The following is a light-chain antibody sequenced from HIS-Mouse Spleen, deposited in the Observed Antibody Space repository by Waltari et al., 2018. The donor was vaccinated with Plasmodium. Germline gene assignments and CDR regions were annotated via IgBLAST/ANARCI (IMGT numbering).Light chain of an antibody. V-gene: IGLV2-23*01. CDR2: EGS. Sequence: QSALTQPASVSGSPGQSITISCTGPSSDVGSYNLVSWYQQHPAKAPKLMIYEGSKRPSGVSNRFSGSKSGNTASLTISGLQAEDEADYYCCSYAGSSTSVFGGGTKLTVL. CDR3: CSYAGSSTSV. CDR1: SSDVGSYNL. J-gene: IGLJ3*02.